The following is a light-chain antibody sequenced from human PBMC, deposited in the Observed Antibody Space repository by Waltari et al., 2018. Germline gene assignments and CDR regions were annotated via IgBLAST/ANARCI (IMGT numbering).Light chain of an antibody. CDR2: DDN. CDR1: SGTFATNS. CDR3: QSYDVAHHVI. V-gene: IGLV6-57*02. J-gene: IGLJ2*01. Sequence: FMLTQPLSVSESPGKTVTISCTGDSGTFATNSVTWFQHRPGSAPTVVISDDNQRPSGVPDRVSGPIDTSSRAASLAISWLKAEDEADYYWQSYDVAHHVIFGGGTKLTVL.